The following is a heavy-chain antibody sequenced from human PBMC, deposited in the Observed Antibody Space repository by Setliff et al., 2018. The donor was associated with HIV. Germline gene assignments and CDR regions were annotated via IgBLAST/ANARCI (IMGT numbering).Heavy chain of an antibody. D-gene: IGHD3-10*01. Sequence: SVKVSCKASGSTFSSYAISWVRQAPGQGLEWMGGIIPIFGTANYAQKFQGRVTITTDESTSTAYMELSSLRSEDTAVYYCAGDNYPSGSLERYHSDCVDVGGKRTTVTVSS. CDR2: IIPIFGTA. CDR1: GSTFSSYA. CDR3: AGDNYPSGSLERYHSDCVDV. J-gene: IGHJ6*03. V-gene: IGHV1-69*05.